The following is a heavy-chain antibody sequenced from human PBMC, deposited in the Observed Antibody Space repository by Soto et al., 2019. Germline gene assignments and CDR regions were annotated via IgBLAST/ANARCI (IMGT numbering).Heavy chain of an antibody. J-gene: IGHJ4*02. Sequence: SETLSLTCAVSGGSISSSNWWSWVRQPPGKGLEWIGQIFHSGTTNYNPSLKSRVTISLDKSKNQFSLQLSSVTAADTAVYYCASLGTTITPFDYWGQGTLVTVYS. CDR3: ASLGTTITPFDY. CDR2: IFHSGTT. V-gene: IGHV4-4*02. D-gene: IGHD4-4*01. CDR1: GGSISSSNW.